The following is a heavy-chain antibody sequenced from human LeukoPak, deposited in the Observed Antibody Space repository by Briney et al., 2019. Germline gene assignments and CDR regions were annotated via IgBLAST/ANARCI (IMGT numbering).Heavy chain of an antibody. Sequence: ASVKVSCKTSGYTFSDHYIYWVRQTPKQGLEWMGFINPRTGATYYAENFQGRVTLTRDTSISTAYLELRSDGTAVYYCARVATKFQMLYPDFWGQGSLVTVSS. CDR1: GYTFSDHY. D-gene: IGHD3-16*02. J-gene: IGHJ4*02. V-gene: IGHV1-2*02. CDR2: INPRTGAT. CDR3: ARVATKFQMLYPDF.